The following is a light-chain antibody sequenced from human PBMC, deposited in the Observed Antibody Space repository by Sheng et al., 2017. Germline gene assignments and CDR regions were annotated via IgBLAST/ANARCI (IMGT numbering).Light chain of an antibody. CDR1: QDISNY. CDR3: QHYDSLSLT. J-gene: IGKJ4*01. CDR2: DAS. V-gene: IGKV1-33*01. Sequence: DIQMTQSPSSLSASVGDRVTITCQASQDISNYLNWYQQKPGRAPELLIYDASNLKTGVPSRFSGSGSGTDFTFTISSLQPEDVATYYCQHYDSLSLTFGGGTRVEL.